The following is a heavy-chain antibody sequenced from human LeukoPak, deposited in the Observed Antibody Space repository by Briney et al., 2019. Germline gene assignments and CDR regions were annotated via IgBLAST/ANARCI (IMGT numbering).Heavy chain of an antibody. J-gene: IGHJ4*02. Sequence: GGSLRLSCAASGFTFSSYAMGWVRQAPGKGLEWVSAISGSGGTTYYADSVKGRFTISRDNSKNTVYLQTNSLRAEDTAIYYCAKDYTSGWKDFDSWGQGALVTVSS. V-gene: IGHV3-23*01. CDR3: AKDYTSGWKDFDS. CDR1: GFTFSSYA. CDR2: ISGSGGTT. D-gene: IGHD6-19*01.